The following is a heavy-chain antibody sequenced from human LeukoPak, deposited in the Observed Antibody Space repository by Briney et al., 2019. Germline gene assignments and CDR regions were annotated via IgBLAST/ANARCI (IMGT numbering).Heavy chain of an antibody. CDR2: IYHSGST. D-gene: IGHD3-22*01. CDR1: GGSISTYY. V-gene: IGHV4-59*01. CDR3: ARGIGSGYFPFDY. Sequence: SETLSLTCTISGGSISTYYWSWIRKPPGKGLEWIGYIYHSGSTNYNPSLKSRVTISVDTSKNHFSLKLSSVTAVDTAVYYCARGIGSGYFPFDYWGQGTLVTVSS. J-gene: IGHJ4*02.